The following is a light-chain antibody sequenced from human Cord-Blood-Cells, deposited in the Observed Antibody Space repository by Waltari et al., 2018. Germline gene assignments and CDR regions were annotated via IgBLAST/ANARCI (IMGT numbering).Light chain of an antibody. CDR3: QQYYSTPCT. V-gene: IGKV4-1*01. Sequence: DIVMTQSPDSLAVSLGERATINCKSSQSVVYSSNNKNYLAWYQQKPGQPPKLLIYWASTRESGVPDRFSGSGSVTDFTLTISSLQAEDVAVYYCQQYYSTPCTFGPGTKVDIK. J-gene: IGKJ3*01. CDR1: QSVVYSSNNKNY. CDR2: WAS.